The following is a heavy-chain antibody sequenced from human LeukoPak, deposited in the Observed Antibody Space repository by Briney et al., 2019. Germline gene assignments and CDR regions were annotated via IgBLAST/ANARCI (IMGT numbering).Heavy chain of an antibody. CDR3: ARVGIAAAAETYYYYGMDV. D-gene: IGHD6-13*01. Sequence: PGGSLRLSCAASGFTFSSYSMNWVRQAPGKGPEWVSYISSSSSTIYYADSVKGRFTISRDNAKNSLYLQMNSLRAEDTAVYYCARVGIAAAAETYYYYGMDVWGQGTTVTVSS. J-gene: IGHJ6*02. CDR1: GFTFSSYS. V-gene: IGHV3-48*04. CDR2: ISSSSSTI.